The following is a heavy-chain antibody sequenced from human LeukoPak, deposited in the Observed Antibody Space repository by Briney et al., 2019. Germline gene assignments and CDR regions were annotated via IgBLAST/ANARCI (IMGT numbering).Heavy chain of an antibody. CDR1: GGSFSGYY. Sequence: PSETLSLTCAVYGGSFSGYYWSWIRQPPGKGLEWIGEINHSGSTNYNPSLKSRVTISVDTSKNQFSLKLSSVTAADTAVYYCAGRFGGVIVNYGMDVWGQGTTVTVSS. V-gene: IGHV4-34*01. CDR3: AGRFGGVIVNYGMDV. D-gene: IGHD3-16*02. CDR2: INHSGST. J-gene: IGHJ6*02.